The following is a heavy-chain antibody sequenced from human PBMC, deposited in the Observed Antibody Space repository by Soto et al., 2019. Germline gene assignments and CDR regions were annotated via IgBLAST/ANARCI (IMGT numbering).Heavy chain of an antibody. CDR2: ISYDGSTK. D-gene: IGHD1-26*01. J-gene: IGHJ5*02. CDR3: ARERGEGAISWSDWFDP. V-gene: IGHV3-30-3*01. CDR1: GFTFSSHA. Sequence: GGSLRLSCAASGFTFSSHALHWVRQAPGKGLEWVAVISYDGSTKYYADSVKGRFTISRDNSKNTLYLEMNSLRADDTAVYYCARERGEGAISWSDWFDPWGQGALVTVSS.